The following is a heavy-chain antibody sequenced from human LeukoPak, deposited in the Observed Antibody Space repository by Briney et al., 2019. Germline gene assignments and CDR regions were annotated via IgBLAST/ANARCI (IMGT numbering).Heavy chain of an antibody. CDR1: GFTFSLYG. CDR3: ARDAQRGFDYTNSLKN. CDR2: IWSDATNR. Sequence: PGGSLRLSCAASGFTFSLYGMHWVRQAPGKGLEWVAVIWSDATNRFYADSVKGRFTISRDNSQNTVFLQMNSLRVKDTAIYYCARDAQRGFDYTNSLKNWGHGSLVTVSS. V-gene: IGHV3-33*01. J-gene: IGHJ4*01. D-gene: IGHD4-11*01.